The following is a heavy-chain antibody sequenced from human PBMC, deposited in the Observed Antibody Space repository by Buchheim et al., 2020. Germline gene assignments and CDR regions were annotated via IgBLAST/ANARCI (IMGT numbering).Heavy chain of an antibody. CDR2: IRSVGTYP. D-gene: IGHD3-16*01. J-gene: IGHJ4*02. Sequence: EVQLVESGGGLVQPGGSLRLSCVASGFTFSNYWMHWVRQAPGKGLVWVSRIRSVGTYPSYADSVKGRFIISSANATNTLYLQMNSLRAEDTAVYYCARDDYQTYWGQGTL. CDR3: ARDDYQTY. V-gene: IGHV3-74*01. CDR1: GFTFSNYW.